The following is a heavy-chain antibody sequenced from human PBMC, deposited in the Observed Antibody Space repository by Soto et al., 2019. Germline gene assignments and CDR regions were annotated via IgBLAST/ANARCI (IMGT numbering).Heavy chain of an antibody. D-gene: IGHD2-15*01. CDR2: FDPEDGET. J-gene: IGHJ5*02. Sequence: ASVKVSCKVSGYTLTELSMHWVRQAPGKGLEWMGGFDPEDGETIYAQKFQGRVTMTEDTFTDTAYMELSSLRSEDTAVYYCATDRRSCSGGSCYHSTAFWFDHWGQGTLVTVPS. CDR1: GYTLTELS. V-gene: IGHV1-24*01. CDR3: ATDRRSCSGGSCYHSTAFWFDH.